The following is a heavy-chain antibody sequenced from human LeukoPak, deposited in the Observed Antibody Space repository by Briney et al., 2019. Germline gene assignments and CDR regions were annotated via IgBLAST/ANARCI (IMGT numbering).Heavy chain of an antibody. V-gene: IGHV1-2*04. Sequence: GASVKVSCKASGYTFTSYYMHWVRQAPGQGLEWMGWINPNSGGTNYAQKFQGWVTMTRDTSISTAYMELSRLRSDDTAVYYCARGWTVVPGDLPFDYWGQGTLVTVSS. CDR1: GYTFTSYY. CDR2: INPNSGGT. CDR3: ARGWTVVPGDLPFDY. J-gene: IGHJ4*02. D-gene: IGHD2-2*01.